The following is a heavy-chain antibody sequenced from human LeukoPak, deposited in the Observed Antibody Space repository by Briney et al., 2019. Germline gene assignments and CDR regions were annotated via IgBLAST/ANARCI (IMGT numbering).Heavy chain of an antibody. Sequence: GASVKVSCKASGYTFTSHHIHWVRQAPGQGLEWMGVINPSGGGTSYAQKFQGRVTMTRDTSTSTVYMDLRSLRSEDTAVYFCARDMLAVPSNWFDPWGQGTLVTVSS. J-gene: IGHJ5*02. CDR1: GYTFTSHH. CDR2: INPSGGGT. CDR3: ARDMLAVPSNWFDP. V-gene: IGHV1-46*01. D-gene: IGHD2-8*01.